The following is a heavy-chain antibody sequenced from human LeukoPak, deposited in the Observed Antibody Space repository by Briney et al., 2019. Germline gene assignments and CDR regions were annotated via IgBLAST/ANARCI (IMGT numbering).Heavy chain of an antibody. V-gene: IGHV3-7*01. J-gene: IGHJ2*01. CDR1: GFTFSWFW. CDR2: MNQDGSEK. CDR3: ARYYADYDHWYFDL. D-gene: IGHD4-17*01. Sequence: GGSLRLSCAASGFTFSWFWMTWPRHAPGKGLEGVANMNQDGSEKDYVDSVKGRFTISRDNAKKSLYLQMYSLRAEDTAVYYCARYYADYDHWYFDLWGRGTMVSVSS.